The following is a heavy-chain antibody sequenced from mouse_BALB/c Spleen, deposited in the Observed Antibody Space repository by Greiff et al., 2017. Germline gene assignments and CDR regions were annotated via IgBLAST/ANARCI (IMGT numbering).Heavy chain of an antibody. CDR3: ARFYYGDAMDY. J-gene: IGHJ4*01. CDR2: IYPGNGDT. Sequence: QQPGAELVKPGASVKMSCKASGYTFTSYNMHWVKQTPGQGLEWIGAIYPGNGDTSYNQKFKGKATLTADKSSSTAYMQLSSLTSEDSAVYYCARFYYGDAMDYWGQGTSVTVSS. V-gene: IGHV1-12*01. D-gene: IGHD2-1*01. CDR1: GYTFTSYN.